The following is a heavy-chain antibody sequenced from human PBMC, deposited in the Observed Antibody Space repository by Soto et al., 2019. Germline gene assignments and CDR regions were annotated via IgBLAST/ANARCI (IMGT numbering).Heavy chain of an antibody. Sequence: RLSCAASGFTFSSYGMHWVHQAPGKGLEWVAVISYDGSNKYYADSVKGRFTISRDDSKNTLYLQMNSLRAEDTAVYYCAKGVPGIAVAGTGYFQHWGQGTLVTVSS. CDR2: ISYDGSNK. V-gene: IGHV3-30*18. CDR1: GFTFSSYG. CDR3: AKGVPGIAVAGTGYFQH. J-gene: IGHJ1*01. D-gene: IGHD6-19*01.